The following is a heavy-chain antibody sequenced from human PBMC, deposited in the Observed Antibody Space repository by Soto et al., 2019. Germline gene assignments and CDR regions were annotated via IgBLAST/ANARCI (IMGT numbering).Heavy chain of an antibody. CDR1: GGSISSRRNY. D-gene: IGHD2-21*01. J-gene: IGHJ4*02. CDR2: IFYSGST. CDR3: ASSEFH. Sequence: QLQLQESGPGLVKPSETLSLTCTVSGGSISSRRNYWGWIRQPPGKGLEWIGTIFYSGSTYYNPSLTSRVTISVDTSKNQFSLKLSSVTAAETAVYYCASSEFHWGQGTLVTVSS. V-gene: IGHV4-39*01.